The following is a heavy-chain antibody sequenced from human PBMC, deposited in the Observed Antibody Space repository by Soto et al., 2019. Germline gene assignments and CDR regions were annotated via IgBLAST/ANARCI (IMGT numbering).Heavy chain of an antibody. J-gene: IGHJ6*02. D-gene: IGHD6-6*01. Sequence: SVKVSCKASGFTFSSSAVQWVRQARGQRLEWIGWIVVGSGNTNYAQKFQERVTITRDMSTSTAYMELSSLRSEDTAVYYCAADSISPPPYNFCMDVWGRGTTVTVSS. CDR3: AADSISPPPYNFCMDV. V-gene: IGHV1-58*01. CDR2: IVVGSGNT. CDR1: GFTFSSSA.